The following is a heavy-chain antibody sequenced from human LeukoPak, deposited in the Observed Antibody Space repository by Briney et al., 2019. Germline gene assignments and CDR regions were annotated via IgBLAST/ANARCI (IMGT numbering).Heavy chain of an antibody. Sequence: PGGSLRLSCEASGFSFSSYNMGWVRQTPGKGLEWISSITTSSTYTFYADSVKGRFTISRDNAKNSLYLQMNSLRAEDTAVYYCARDGGEQWLVRGIYYYYYMDVWGKGTTVTISS. CDR3: ARDGGEQWLVRGIYYYYYMDV. J-gene: IGHJ6*03. CDR1: GFSFSSYN. D-gene: IGHD6-19*01. V-gene: IGHV3-21*01. CDR2: ITTSSTYT.